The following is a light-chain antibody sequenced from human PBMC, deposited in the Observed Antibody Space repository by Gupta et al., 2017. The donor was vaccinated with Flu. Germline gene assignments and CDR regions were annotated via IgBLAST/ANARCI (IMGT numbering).Light chain of an antibody. V-gene: IGLV1-51*01. CDR3: GTWDNSLSAMV. J-gene: IGLJ3*02. Sequence: QSVLTQPPSMSAAPGQTVTIPCPGSSSNIGINYVSWYQQLPGTAPKLLIFDNHKRPSGIPDRFSGSKSGTSATLGITGLQTGDEADYYCGTWDNSLSAMVFGGGTKLTVL. CDR1: SSNIGINY. CDR2: DNH.